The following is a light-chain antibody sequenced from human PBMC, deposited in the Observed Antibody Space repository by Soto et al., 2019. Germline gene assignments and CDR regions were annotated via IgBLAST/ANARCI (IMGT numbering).Light chain of an antibody. CDR2: DVT. CDR3: SSYTTSTTRV. CDR1: SSDIGVYDF. V-gene: IGLV2-14*01. Sequence: QSALTQPASVSGSPGQSITISCTGTSSDIGVYDFVSWYQPHPGRAPKLLIYDVTNRPSGISDRFSGSKSGNTASLTISGLQPEYEADYSCSSYTTSTTRVFGGGTKVTVL. J-gene: IGLJ3*02.